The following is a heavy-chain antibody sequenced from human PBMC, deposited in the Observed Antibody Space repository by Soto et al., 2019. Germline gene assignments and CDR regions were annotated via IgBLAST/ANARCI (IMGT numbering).Heavy chain of an antibody. Sequence: SETLSLTCAVSGGSISSSNWWSWVRQPPGKGLEWIGEIYHSGSTNYNPSLKSRVTISVDKSKNQFSLKLSSVTAADTAVYYCARDLYYYGSGSYSDTLYNWFDPWGQGTLVTVSS. D-gene: IGHD3-10*01. CDR3: ARDLYYYGSGSYSDTLYNWFDP. CDR1: GGSISSSNW. J-gene: IGHJ5*02. V-gene: IGHV4-4*02. CDR2: IYHSGST.